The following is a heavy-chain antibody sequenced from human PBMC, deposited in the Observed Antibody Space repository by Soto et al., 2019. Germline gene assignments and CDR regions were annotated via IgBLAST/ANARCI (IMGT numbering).Heavy chain of an antibody. V-gene: IGHV1-3*01. D-gene: IGHD1-26*01. J-gene: IGHJ4*02. CDR2: INAGNGNT. CDR1: GYTCTSYA. Sequence: QVQLVQSGAEVKKPGASVKGSCKASGYTCTSYAMHWVRQAPGQRIEWMGWINAGNGNTKYSQQFQGKVTITRDTSASTAYMELSSLRSEDTDVYYCARAATGCELRSLGYWGQGTLVTVSS. CDR3: ARAATGCELRSLGY.